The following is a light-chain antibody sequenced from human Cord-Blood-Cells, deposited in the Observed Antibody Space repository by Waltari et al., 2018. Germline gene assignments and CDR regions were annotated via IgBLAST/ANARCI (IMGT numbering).Light chain of an antibody. V-gene: IGLV1-47*01. CDR2: RNN. J-gene: IGLJ1*01. Sequence: QPVLTPPPSASGTPGKRATISCPRSSSNTGSNYVYWYQQLPGTAPKLLIYRNNQRPSGVPDRFSGSKSGTSASLAISGLRSEDEADYYCAAWDDSLSGYVFGTGTKVTVL. CDR1: SSNTGSNY. CDR3: AAWDDSLSGYV.